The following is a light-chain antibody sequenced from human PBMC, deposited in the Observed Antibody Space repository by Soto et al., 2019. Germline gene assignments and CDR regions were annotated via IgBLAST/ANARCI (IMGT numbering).Light chain of an antibody. V-gene: IGKV3-20*01. J-gene: IGKJ5*01. CDR3: QQYGGTPPIT. CDR1: RKISSRY. CDR2: GAS. Sequence: NVVKQSPGTLSLSPGERATLSCRASRKISSRYLAWYLQKPGQAPRFLIYGASSRATDIPDRFSGSGSGTDFTLTISRLEPEDFAVYYCQQYGGTPPITFGQGTRLEIK.